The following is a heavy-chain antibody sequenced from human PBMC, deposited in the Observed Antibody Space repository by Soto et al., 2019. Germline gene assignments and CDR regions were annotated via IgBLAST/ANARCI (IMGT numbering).Heavy chain of an antibody. CDR1: GYSISNGYY. J-gene: IGHJ3*02. D-gene: IGHD3-22*01. Sequence: SETLSLTCDVSGYSISNGYYWGWIRQPPGEGLDWIGSIYYSGSTYYNPSLKSRVTISVDTSKNQFSLKLSSVTAADTAVYYCARRDHRAHSGYYYAAFDIWGQGTMVTVSS. CDR3: ARRDHRAHSGYYYAAFDI. V-gene: IGHV4-38-2*01. CDR2: IYYSGST.